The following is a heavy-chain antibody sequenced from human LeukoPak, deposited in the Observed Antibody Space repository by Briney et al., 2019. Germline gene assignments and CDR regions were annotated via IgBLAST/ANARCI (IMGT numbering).Heavy chain of an antibody. CDR2: IYTSGST. CDR1: GVSISSGNFY. J-gene: IGHJ6*03. CDR3: ARVTGSSWYYSYYMDV. V-gene: IGHV4-61*02. Sequence: PSQTLSLTCTVSGVSISSGNFYWSWIRQPAGKGLEWIGRIYTSGSTNYSPSLKSRVTISVDTSKNQFSLKLSSVTAADTAVYFCARVTGSSWYYSYYMDVWGKGTTVTVSS. D-gene: IGHD6-13*01.